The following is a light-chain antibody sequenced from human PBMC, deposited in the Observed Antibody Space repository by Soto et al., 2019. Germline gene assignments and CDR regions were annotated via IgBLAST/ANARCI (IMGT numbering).Light chain of an antibody. CDR1: QGIGIY. Sequence: DIQMTHSTSTLYGPVGDRVTIPCRASQGIGIYLAWYQQTPGKVPKHLIYGASKLQPGVPSRFSGGGSAPNFTLTISGLRLGYGASYYCQQLHGYPITSGQGTRLEIK. V-gene: IGKV1-27*01. CDR3: QQLHGYPIT. CDR2: GAS. J-gene: IGKJ5*01.